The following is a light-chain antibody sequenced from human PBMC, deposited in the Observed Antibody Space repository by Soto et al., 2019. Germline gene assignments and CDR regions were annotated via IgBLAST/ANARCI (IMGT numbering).Light chain of an antibody. CDR2: LGS. V-gene: IGKV2-28*01. CDR1: QSLLHSDGYKY. CDR3: MQTLQTPFT. J-gene: IGKJ3*01. Sequence: IVMTQSPVSLPVTPGEPASISCKSSQSLLHSDGYKYLDWYVQKAGQSPQLLIYLGSHRASGVPDRISGSGSGTDFTLKISKVEADDVGVYYCMQTLQTPFTVGPGTKVDSK.